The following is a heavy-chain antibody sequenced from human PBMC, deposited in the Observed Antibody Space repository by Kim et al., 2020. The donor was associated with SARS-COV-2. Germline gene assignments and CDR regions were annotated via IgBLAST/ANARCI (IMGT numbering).Heavy chain of an antibody. D-gene: IGHD1-1*01. Sequence: YYGDSGKGRFTSSRDSAKNSMYLQLHSLRAEDTAVYFCARGTGKYYYGMDVWGPGTTVTVSS. J-gene: IGHJ6*02. CDR3: ARGTGKYYYGMDV. V-gene: IGHV3-11*04.